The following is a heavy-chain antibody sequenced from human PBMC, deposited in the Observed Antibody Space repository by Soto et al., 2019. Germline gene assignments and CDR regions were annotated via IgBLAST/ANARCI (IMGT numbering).Heavy chain of an antibody. CDR1: GFTFSSYG. J-gene: IGHJ4*02. CDR2: TWYDGSNK. D-gene: IGHD6-19*01. V-gene: IGHV3-33*01. CDR3: ARDSHVGSGWQLTADY. Sequence: PGGSLRLSCAASGFTFSSYGMHWVRQAPGKGLEWVAVTWYDGSNKYYAESVKGRFTISRDNSKNTLYLQMNNLRAEDTAVYYCARDSHVGSGWQLTADYWGQGTLVTVS.